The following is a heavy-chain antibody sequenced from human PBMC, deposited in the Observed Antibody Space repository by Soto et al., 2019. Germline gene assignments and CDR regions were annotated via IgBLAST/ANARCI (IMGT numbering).Heavy chain of an antibody. Sequence: QVQLVESGGGMVQPGRSLRLSCAASGFTFSSYAMHWVRQAPGKGLEWVAVISYDGSNKYYADSVKGRFTISRDNSKNTLYLQMNSLRAEDTAVYYCARWPTVPAAKYFDLWGRGTLVTVSS. CDR2: ISYDGSNK. CDR1: GFTFSSYA. J-gene: IGHJ2*01. D-gene: IGHD2-2*01. CDR3: ARWPTVPAAKYFDL. V-gene: IGHV3-30-3*01.